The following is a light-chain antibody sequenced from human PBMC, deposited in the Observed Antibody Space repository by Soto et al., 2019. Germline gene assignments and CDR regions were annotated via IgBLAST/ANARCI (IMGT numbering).Light chain of an antibody. CDR1: QSISSW. V-gene: IGKV1-5*03. J-gene: IGKJ2*01. CDR3: QQYSSYPYT. Sequence: DIQMTQSPSTLSASVGDRVTITCRASQSISSWLAWYQQKPGKAPNLLIYKASSLQSGVPSRFSGSGSGTELALTITSLQPDDLATYYCQQYSSYPYTFGQGTKLEIK. CDR2: KAS.